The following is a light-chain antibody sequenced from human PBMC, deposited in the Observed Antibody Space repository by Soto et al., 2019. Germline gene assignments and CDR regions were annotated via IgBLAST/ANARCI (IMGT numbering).Light chain of an antibody. CDR1: INDVGGYNY. CDR2: EVT. Sequence: QSALTQPASVSGSPGQSITISCTGTINDVGGYNYVSWYQQHPGKAPKLMIYEVTNRPSGVSNRFSGSKSGNTASLTISGLQGEDEADYYCGSYTTSRTLVLGTGTKLTVL. J-gene: IGLJ6*01. V-gene: IGLV2-14*01. CDR3: GSYTTSRTLV.